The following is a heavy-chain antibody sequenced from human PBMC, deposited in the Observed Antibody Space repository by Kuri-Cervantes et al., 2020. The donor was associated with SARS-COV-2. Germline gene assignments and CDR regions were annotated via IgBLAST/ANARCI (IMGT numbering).Heavy chain of an antibody. V-gene: IGHV4-61*02. CDR1: GGSINSASYF. CDR2: IYTSGRT. CDR3: AREGSDIVVVPAAIRVYYYMDV. D-gene: IGHD2-2*01. Sequence: SETLSLTCTVSGGSINSASYFWNWLRQPAGKGLEWIGRIYTSGRTNYNPSLKSRVTMSVDTSKNQFSLKLSSVTAADTAVYYCAREGSDIVVVPAAIRVYYYMDVWGKGTTVTVSS. J-gene: IGHJ6*03.